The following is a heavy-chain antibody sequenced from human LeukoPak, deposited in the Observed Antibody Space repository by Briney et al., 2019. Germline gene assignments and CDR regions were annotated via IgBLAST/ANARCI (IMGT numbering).Heavy chain of an antibody. CDR2: IYPGDSDT. V-gene: IGHV5-51*01. CDR1: GYSFTSYW. CDR3: ARQSSGWPDAFDI. D-gene: IGHD3-10*01. J-gene: IGHJ3*02. Sequence: GEYLKISCMGSGYSFTSYWIGWVRQMPGKGLEWMGIIYPGDSDTRYSPSFQGQVTISADKSISTAYLQWSSLKASDTAMYYCARQSSGWPDAFDIWGQGTMVTVSS.